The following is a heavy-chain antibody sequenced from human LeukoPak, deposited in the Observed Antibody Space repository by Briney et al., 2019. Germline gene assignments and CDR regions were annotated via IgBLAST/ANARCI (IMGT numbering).Heavy chain of an antibody. D-gene: IGHD6-19*01. J-gene: IGHJ4*02. CDR2: IYHSGNT. CDR1: GGSISSYY. CDR3: ASTRRAAVAGRFDS. Sequence: SETLSLTCTVSGGSISSYYWSWIRQPPGKGLEWIGYIYHSGNTNYSPSLESRVTMSVDESKNQFSLRVHFVSAADTAVYYCASTRRAAVAGRFDSWGQGTLVTVSP. V-gene: IGHV4-4*09.